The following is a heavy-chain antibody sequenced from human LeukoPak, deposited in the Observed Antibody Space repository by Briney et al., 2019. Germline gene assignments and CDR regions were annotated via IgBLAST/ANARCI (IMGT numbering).Heavy chain of an antibody. CDR2: IYYSGYT. CDR3: ARDRLVRQWYLDL. V-gene: IGHV4-59*01. J-gene: IGHJ2*01. CDR1: GGSISSNY. D-gene: IGHD3-9*01. Sequence: SETLSLTCTVSGGSISSNYWSWVRRPPGKGLEWIGFIYYSGYTNYNPSLKSRVTMSIDTSKNQFSLKLSSVTAADTAVYYCARDRLVRQWYLDLWGRGTLVTVSS.